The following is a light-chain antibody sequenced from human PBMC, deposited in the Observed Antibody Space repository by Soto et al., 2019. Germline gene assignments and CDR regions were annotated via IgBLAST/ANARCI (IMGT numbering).Light chain of an antibody. CDR1: QIISNS. Sequence: EIVLTQSPGTLSLSPGERATLSCRASQIISNSLAWYQQRPGQPPRLLIYGASTRAAGISARFSGSGSGTEFTLTISSLQSEDFAVYYCQQSSNWPRTFGQGTKVDIK. CDR3: QQSSNWPRT. V-gene: IGKV3-15*01. CDR2: GAS. J-gene: IGKJ1*01.